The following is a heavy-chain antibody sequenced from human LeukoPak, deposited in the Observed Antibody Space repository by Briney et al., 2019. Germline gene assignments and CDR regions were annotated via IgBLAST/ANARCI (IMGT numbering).Heavy chain of an antibody. CDR1: GFTFSSYA. Sequence: GGSLRLSCAASGFTFSSYAMSWVRQAPGKGLEWVSAISGSGGSTYYADSVKGRFTTSRDNSKNTLYLQMNSLRAEDTAVYYCAKDPYCSGGSCQNDAFDIWGQGTMVTVSS. CDR2: ISGSGGST. J-gene: IGHJ3*02. V-gene: IGHV3-23*01. CDR3: AKDPYCSGGSCQNDAFDI. D-gene: IGHD2-15*01.